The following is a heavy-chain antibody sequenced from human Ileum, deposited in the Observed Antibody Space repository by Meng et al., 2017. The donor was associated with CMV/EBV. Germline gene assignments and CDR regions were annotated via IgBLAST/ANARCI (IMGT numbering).Heavy chain of an antibody. D-gene: IGHD1-1*01. Sequence: GGSLRLSCTTSGFRFGDYAMTWVRQAPGKGLEWVGFIRSKAAGGTTEYAASVKGRFTVSRDDSRSIAYLQMNSLRTEDTAVYFCTGGERDFDHWGRGTLVTVSS. CDR2: IRSKAAGGTT. CDR1: GFRFGDYA. V-gene: IGHV3-49*04. J-gene: IGHJ4*02. CDR3: TGGERDFDH.